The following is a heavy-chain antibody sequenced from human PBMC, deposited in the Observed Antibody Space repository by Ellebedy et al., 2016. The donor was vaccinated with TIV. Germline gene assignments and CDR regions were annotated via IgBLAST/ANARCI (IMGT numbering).Heavy chain of an antibody. CDR2: IRQEGDEI. D-gene: IGHD4-17*01. Sequence: PGGSLRLSCAASGFNLRSYWMTWVRQAPGKGLEWVAKIRQEGDEIYYVESVKGRFTISRDNAKSSLFLQMNSLRVEDTAVYYCARRASYGDYAVQVNPWFDPWGQGTLVTVSS. J-gene: IGHJ5*02. CDR1: GFNLRSYW. CDR3: ARRASYGDYAVQVNPWFDP. V-gene: IGHV3-7*01.